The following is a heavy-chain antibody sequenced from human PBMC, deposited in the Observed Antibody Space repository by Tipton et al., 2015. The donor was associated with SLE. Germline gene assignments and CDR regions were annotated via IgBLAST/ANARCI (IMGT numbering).Heavy chain of an antibody. V-gene: IGHV4-38-2*02. CDR2: IYHSGST. CDR3: ARGAKNWFDP. J-gene: IGHJ5*02. Sequence: LRLSCTVSGNSITSGYSWAWIRQPPGMGLEWIANIYHSGSTYFNPSLKSRVTISVDTSKNQFSLRLSSVTAADTAVYYCARGAKNWFDPWGQGTLVTVSS. CDR1: GNSITSGYS.